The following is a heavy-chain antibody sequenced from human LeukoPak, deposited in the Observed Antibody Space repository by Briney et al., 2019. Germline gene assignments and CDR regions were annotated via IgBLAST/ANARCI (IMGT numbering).Heavy chain of an antibody. V-gene: IGHV3-21*04. CDR2: ISSSSSYI. Sequence: PGGSLRLSCAASGFTFSVYSMNWVRQAPGKGLEWVSSISSSSSYIYYADSVKGRFTISRDNSKNTLYLQMNSLRAEDTAVYYCAKVAYIWISYGPFDYWGQGTLVTVSS. CDR3: AKVAYIWISYGPFDY. J-gene: IGHJ4*02. CDR1: GFTFSVYS. D-gene: IGHD1-20*01.